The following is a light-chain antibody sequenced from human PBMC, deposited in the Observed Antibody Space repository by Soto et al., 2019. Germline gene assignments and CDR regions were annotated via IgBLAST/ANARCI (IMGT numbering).Light chain of an antibody. CDR1: QSISSW. CDR2: DAS. V-gene: IGKV1-5*01. Sequence: DIQTTQSPSTLSASVGDRVTITCRASQSISSWLAWYQQKPGKAPKLLIYDASSLESGVPSRFSGSGSGTEFTLTISSLQPDDFATSYCQQYNSYSFGGGTKVEIK. CDR3: QQYNSYS. J-gene: IGKJ4*01.